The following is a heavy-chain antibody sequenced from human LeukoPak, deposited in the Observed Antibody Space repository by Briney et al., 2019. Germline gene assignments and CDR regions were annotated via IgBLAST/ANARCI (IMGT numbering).Heavy chain of an antibody. Sequence: GGSLRLSCAATGLTVSSGYISWVRQAPGKGLEWVSVIYSGGSTYYADSVKGRFTTSRDNSKNMLYLQMNSLSAEDTAVYYCARNRGESYHYFDYWGQGTLVTVSS. CDR2: IYSGGST. D-gene: IGHD1-26*01. CDR3: ARNRGESYHYFDY. CDR1: GLTVSSGY. J-gene: IGHJ4*02. V-gene: IGHV3-66*01.